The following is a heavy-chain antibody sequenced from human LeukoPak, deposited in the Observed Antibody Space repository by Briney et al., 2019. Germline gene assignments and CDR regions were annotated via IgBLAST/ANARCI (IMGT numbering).Heavy chain of an antibody. J-gene: IGHJ3*02. CDR2: IKQDGSEK. CDR1: GFTFSSYW. Sequence: GGSLRLSCAASGFTFSSYWMSWVRQAPGKGLEWVANIKQDGSEKYYVDSVKGRFTISRDNAKNTLYLQMNSLRAEDTAVYYCARARIAVAGAAFDIWGQGTMVTVSS. D-gene: IGHD6-19*01. V-gene: IGHV3-7*01. CDR3: ARARIAVAGAAFDI.